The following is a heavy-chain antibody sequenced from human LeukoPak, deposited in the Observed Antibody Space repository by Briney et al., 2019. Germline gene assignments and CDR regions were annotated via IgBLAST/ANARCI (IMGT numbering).Heavy chain of an antibody. CDR2: IYQSGST. J-gene: IGHJ4*02. Sequence: PGGSLRLSCAASGFTFSSYAMSWIRLPPGKGLEWIGSIYQSGSTYYNPSLKSRVTISVDTSKNQFSLKLRSVTAADTAVYYCARSLSTAGIDYWGQGTLVTVSS. CDR3: ARSLSTAGIDY. D-gene: IGHD2-2*01. CDR1: GFTFSSYA. V-gene: IGHV4-38-2*01.